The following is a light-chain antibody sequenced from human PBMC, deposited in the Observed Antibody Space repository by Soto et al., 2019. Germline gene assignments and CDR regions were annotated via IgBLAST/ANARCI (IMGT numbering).Light chain of an antibody. CDR1: RSNIAGNA. J-gene: IGLJ2*01. V-gene: IGLV1-44*01. CDR2: SDS. Sequence: QSVLSQPPSASGTPGQRVTISCSGTRSNIAGNAVNWYQQLPGTAPKLLIFSDSQRPSGVPDRFSASTYGTTASLAISGLQADDEALYHCAVWDDILNRPVFGGGTKLTVL. CDR3: AVWDDILNRPV.